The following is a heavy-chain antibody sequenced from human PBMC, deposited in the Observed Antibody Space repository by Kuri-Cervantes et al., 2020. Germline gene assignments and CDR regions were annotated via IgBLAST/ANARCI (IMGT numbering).Heavy chain of an antibody. J-gene: IGHJ3*02. V-gene: IGHV1-2*04. D-gene: IGHD3-22*01. Sequence: ASVKVSCKASGYTFTGYYIHWVRQAPGQGLEWMGWINPNNGTTNYAQKFQGWVTMTRDTSINTAYMELNRLRSDDTAVYYCATTVHYYYDTSGPDAFDIWGQGTMVTVSS. CDR2: INPNNGTT. CDR3: ATTVHYYYDTSGPDAFDI. CDR1: GYTFTGYY.